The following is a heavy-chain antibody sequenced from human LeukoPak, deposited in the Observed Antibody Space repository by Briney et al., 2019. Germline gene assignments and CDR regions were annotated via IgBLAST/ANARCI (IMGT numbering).Heavy chain of an antibody. CDR2: IYYSGST. CDR1: GGSISSYY. D-gene: IGHD1-26*01. V-gene: IGHV4-59*06. CDR3: ARVGLVGAFFDY. Sequence: SETLSFTCTVSGGSISSYYWSWIRQHPGKGLEWIGYIYYSGSTYYNPSLKSRVTISVDTSKNQFSLKLSSVTAADTAVYYCARVGLVGAFFDYWGQGTLVTVSS. J-gene: IGHJ4*02.